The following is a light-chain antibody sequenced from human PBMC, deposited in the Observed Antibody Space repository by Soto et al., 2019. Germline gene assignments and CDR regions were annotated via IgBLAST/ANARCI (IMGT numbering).Light chain of an antibody. CDR1: QSVSSSY. J-gene: IGKJ4*01. CDR2: DAS. Sequence: EIVLTQSPGTLSLSPGERATLSCRASQSVSSSYLAWYQQKPGQAPRLLIYDASTRATGIPARFSGSGSGTDFTLTISSLEPEDVGVYYCQQRSSWPPTFGGGTKVDI. CDR3: QQRSSWPPT. V-gene: IGKV3D-20*02.